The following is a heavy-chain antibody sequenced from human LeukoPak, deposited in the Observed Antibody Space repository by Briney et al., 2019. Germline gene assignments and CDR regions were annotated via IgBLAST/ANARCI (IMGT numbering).Heavy chain of an antibody. Sequence: SETLCLTCAASGYSISSGCYWGWIRQPPGKGLEWIGSIYHSGSTYYNPSLKSRVTISVDTSKNQFSLQLNSLTAADTAVYYCARMAYSGSYYFDYWGQGTLVTVSS. D-gene: IGHD1-26*01. J-gene: IGHJ4*02. CDR1: GYSISSGCY. V-gene: IGHV4-38-2*01. CDR3: ARMAYSGSYYFDY. CDR2: IYHSGST.